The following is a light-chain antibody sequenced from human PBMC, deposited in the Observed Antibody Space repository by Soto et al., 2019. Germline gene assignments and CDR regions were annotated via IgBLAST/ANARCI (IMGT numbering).Light chain of an antibody. CDR3: CSYADSRTDV. CDR1: SSDVGSYNL. Sequence: QSALTQPASVSGSPGQSITISCTGTSSDVGSYNLVSWYQQLPGKAPKLMIYEDNKRPSGVSNRFSGSKSGNTASLTIYNLQAEDEADYHCCSYADSRTDVFGTGTKLTVL. CDR2: EDN. V-gene: IGLV2-23*01. J-gene: IGLJ1*01.